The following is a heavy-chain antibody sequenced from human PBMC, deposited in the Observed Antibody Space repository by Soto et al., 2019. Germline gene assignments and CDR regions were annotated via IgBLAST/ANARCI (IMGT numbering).Heavy chain of an antibody. Sequence: QIQLVQSGGEVKKPGASGKVSCKASGYTFRSYVISWVRQAPGQGLEGVGWISAYNGDTHYAPKFQDRITLTTETSTDTAYMELRSLRLDDTAVYYCARDWSRYYDNSGLIWFYWGQGSLVTVSS. D-gene: IGHD3-22*01. CDR1: GYTFRSYV. CDR2: ISAYNGDT. V-gene: IGHV1-18*04. CDR3: ARDWSRYYDNSGLIWFY. J-gene: IGHJ4*02.